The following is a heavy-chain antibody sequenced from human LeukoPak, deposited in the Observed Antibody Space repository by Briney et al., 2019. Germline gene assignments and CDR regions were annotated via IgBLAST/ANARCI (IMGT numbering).Heavy chain of an antibody. CDR2: TYCRSKWYN. J-gene: IGHJ4*02. CDR1: GDSVSRNSVA. D-gene: IGHD4-17*01. CDR3: ARDHDYGDYGTFEDY. V-gene: IGHV6-1*01. Sequence: SQTLSLTCALSGDSVSRNSVAWNWIRQSPSRGLEWLGRTYCRSKWYNDYAVSVQSRITINPDTSRNQFSLHLNSVTPEDTAVYYCARDHDYGDYGTFEDYWGQGTLVTVSS.